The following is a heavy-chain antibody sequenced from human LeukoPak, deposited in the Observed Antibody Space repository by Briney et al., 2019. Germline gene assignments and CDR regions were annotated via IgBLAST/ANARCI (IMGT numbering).Heavy chain of an antibody. CDR3: AKYGPRDSGSSHFDY. CDR1: GFTFSSYA. D-gene: IGHD1-26*01. Sequence: LTGGSLRLSCAASGFTFSSYAMSWVRQAPGKGLEWVSAIRDSGSSTHYADSVKGRFTTSRDNSKNTLFLQMDSLRAEDTAIYYCAKYGPRDSGSSHFDYWGQGALVTVSS. V-gene: IGHV3-23*01. CDR2: IRDSGSST. J-gene: IGHJ4*02.